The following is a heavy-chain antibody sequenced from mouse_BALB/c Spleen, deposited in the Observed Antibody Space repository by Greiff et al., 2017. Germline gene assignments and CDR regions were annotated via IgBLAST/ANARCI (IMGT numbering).Heavy chain of an antibody. CDR1: GFAFSSYD. J-gene: IGHJ4*01. V-gene: IGHV5-12-1*01. CDR3: ARRGNYDYYAMDY. CDR2: ISSGGGST. D-gene: IGHD2-1*01. Sequence: EVNLVESGGGLVKPGGSLKLSCAASGFAFSSYDMSWVRQTPEKRLEWVAYISSGGGSTYYPDTVKGRFTISRDNAKNTLYLQMSSLKSEDTAMDYCARRGNYDYYAMDYWGQGTSVTVSS.